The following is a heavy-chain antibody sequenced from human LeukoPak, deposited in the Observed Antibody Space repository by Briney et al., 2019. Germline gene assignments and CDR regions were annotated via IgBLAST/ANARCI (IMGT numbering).Heavy chain of an antibody. CDR2: INHNSGGT. CDR3: AREASFIAAEPYYYYGMDV. J-gene: IGHJ6*02. D-gene: IGHD6-6*01. CDR1: GYTFTGYY. V-gene: IGHV1-2*02. Sequence: ASAKVSCKASGYTFTGYYMHWVRQAPGQRLEWMGWINHNSGGTYYAQRFQGRVTMTRDTSISTAYMELSRLRSDDTAVYYCAREASFIAAEPYYYYGMDVWGQGTTVTVSS.